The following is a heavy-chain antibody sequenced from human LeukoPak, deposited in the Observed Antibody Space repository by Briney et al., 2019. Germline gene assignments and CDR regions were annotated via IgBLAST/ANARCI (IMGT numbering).Heavy chain of an antibody. CDR2: ISSSGSTI. CDR3: ARVRRRGGAYGSGSYYFDY. J-gene: IGHJ4*02. CDR1: GFTFSDYY. D-gene: IGHD3-10*01. Sequence: GGSLRLSCAASGFTFSDYYMSWIRQAPGKGLEWVSYISSSGSTIYYADSVKGRFTISRDNAKNSLYLQMNSLRAEDTAVYYCARVRRRGGAYGSGSYYFDYWGQGTLVTVSS. V-gene: IGHV3-11*01.